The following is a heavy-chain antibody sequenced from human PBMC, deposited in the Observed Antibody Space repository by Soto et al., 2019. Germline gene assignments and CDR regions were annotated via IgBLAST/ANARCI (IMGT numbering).Heavy chain of an antibody. CDR3: ARRSVPSRVPVVASTYYYYYYMDV. CDR1: GYTFTSYG. CDR2: ISAYNGNT. D-gene: IGHD2-2*01. V-gene: IGHV1-18*01. J-gene: IGHJ6*03. Sequence: QVQLVQSGAEVKKPGASVKVSCKASGYTFTSYGISWVRQAPGQGLEWMGWISAYNGNTNYAQKLQGRVTMTTDTSTSTAYMELRSLRSDDTAVYYCARRSVPSRVPVVASTYYYYYYMDVWGKGTTVTVSS.